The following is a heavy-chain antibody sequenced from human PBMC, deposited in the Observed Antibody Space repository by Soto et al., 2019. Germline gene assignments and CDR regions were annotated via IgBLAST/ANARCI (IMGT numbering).Heavy chain of an antibody. CDR2: ISAYNGDT. CDR3: ARMVRGSNIDYYHYMDV. J-gene: IGHJ6*03. V-gene: IGHV1-18*01. CDR1: GYTFTSHG. Sequence: QVLLVQSGAEVKKPGASVKVSCKASGYTFTSHGISWVRQAPGQGLEWMGWISAYNGDTNYAQKLQGRVTLTTDTSTSTAYMEVRSPRSEDTAVYYCARMVRGSNIDYYHYMDVWGKGTTVTVSS. D-gene: IGHD3-10*01.